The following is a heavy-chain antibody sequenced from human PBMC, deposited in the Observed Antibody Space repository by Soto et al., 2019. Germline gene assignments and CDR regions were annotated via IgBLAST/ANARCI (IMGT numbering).Heavy chain of an antibody. CDR1: GGSISSGGYY. V-gene: IGHV4-31*03. Sequence: QVQLQESGPGLVKPSQTLSLTCTVSGGSISSGGYYWSRIRQHPGKGLEWIGNIYYSGSTYYNPSMKSRVTXSXDXXKIRFSLKLSSVSAADTGGYYCARVGSYHSTAFEIWGQGTTVTVSS. CDR3: ARVGSYHSTAFEI. CDR2: IYYSGST. J-gene: IGHJ3*02. D-gene: IGHD3-10*01.